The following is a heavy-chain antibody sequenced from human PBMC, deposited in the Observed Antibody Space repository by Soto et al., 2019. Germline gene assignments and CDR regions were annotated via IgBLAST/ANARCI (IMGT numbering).Heavy chain of an antibody. Sequence: SETLSLTCTVSGGSISSYYWSWIRQPPGKGLEWIGYIYYSGSTNYNPSLKSRVTISVDTSKNQFSLKLSSVTAADTAVYYCARRKLGYCSSTSCSAYYYYYMAVWGKGTTVTVSS. CDR3: ARRKLGYCSSTSCSAYYYYYMAV. J-gene: IGHJ6*03. CDR2: IYYSGST. CDR1: GGSISSYY. D-gene: IGHD2-2*01. V-gene: IGHV4-59*01.